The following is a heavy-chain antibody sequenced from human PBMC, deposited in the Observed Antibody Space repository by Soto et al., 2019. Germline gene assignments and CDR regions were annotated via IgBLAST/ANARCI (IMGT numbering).Heavy chain of an antibody. D-gene: IGHD3-10*01. J-gene: IGHJ5*01. Sequence: ASVKVSCKASGYTFNNYDIHWVRQAPGHGLEWMGWMNPNSGNTGYAQNFRGRVTMTQNTAIGTAYTELSSLRSDDTATYYCTRAYGAETFDFWGQGTRVTVSS. V-gene: IGHV1-8*02. CDR2: MNPNSGNT. CDR1: GYTFNNYD. CDR3: TRAYGAETFDF.